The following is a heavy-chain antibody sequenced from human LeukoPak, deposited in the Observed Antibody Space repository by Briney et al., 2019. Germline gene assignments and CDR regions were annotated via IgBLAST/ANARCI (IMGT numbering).Heavy chain of an antibody. J-gene: IGHJ5*02. CDR1: GDSVSSNSVT. CDR2: TYYRSTWYN. D-gene: IGHD2-2*01. V-gene: IGHV6-1*01. CDR3: ARRLTQYDCFDP. Sequence: SQTLSLTCAISGDSVSSNSVTWNWIRRSPSRGLEWLGRTYYRSTWYNDYAVSVRGRITVDPDTSKNQFSLHLNSVTPEDTAVYYCARRLTQYDCFDPWGQGILVTVSS.